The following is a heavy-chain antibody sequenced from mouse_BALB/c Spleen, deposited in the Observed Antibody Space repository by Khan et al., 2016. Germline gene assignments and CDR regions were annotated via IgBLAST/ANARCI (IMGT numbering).Heavy chain of an antibody. V-gene: IGHV3-2*02. CDR1: GYSITSDYA. CDR2: ISYGGST. D-gene: IGHD2-4*01. CDR3: ARSMITTGFAY. Sequence: EVQLQESGPGLVKPSQSLSLTCTVTGYSITSDYAWNWIRQFPGNKLEWMGYISYGGSTSYNPSLKSRISITRDTSKNQFFLQLNSVTTEDTATYYCARSMITTGFAYWGQGTLVTVSA. J-gene: IGHJ3*01.